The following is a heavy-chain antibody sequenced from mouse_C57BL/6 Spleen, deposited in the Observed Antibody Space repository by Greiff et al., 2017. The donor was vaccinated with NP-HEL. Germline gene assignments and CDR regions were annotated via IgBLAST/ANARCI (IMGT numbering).Heavy chain of an antibody. V-gene: IGHV1-64*01. CDR3: ARSYYGSSGNAMDY. Sequence: QVQLKQPGAELVKPGASVKLSCKASGYTFTSYWMHWVKQRPGQGLEWIGMIHPNSGSTNYNEKFKSKATLTVDKSSSTAYMQLSSLTSEDSAVYYCARSYYGSSGNAMDYWGQGTSVTVSS. D-gene: IGHD1-1*01. J-gene: IGHJ4*01. CDR2: IHPNSGST. CDR1: GYTFTSYW.